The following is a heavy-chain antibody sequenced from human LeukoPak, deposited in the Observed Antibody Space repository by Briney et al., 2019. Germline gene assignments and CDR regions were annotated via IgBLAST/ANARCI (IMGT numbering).Heavy chain of an antibody. CDR2: ISSGSSYI. CDR3: ARGGWFGELLFDY. CDR1: GFTFSSYS. V-gene: IGHV3-21*01. J-gene: IGHJ4*02. Sequence: KPGGSLRLSCAASGFTFSSYSMNWVRQAPGKGLEWVSSISSGSSYIYYADSVKGRFTVSRDNAKHSLYLQMNSLRAEDTAVYYCARGGWFGELLFDYWGQGTLVTVSS. D-gene: IGHD3-10*01.